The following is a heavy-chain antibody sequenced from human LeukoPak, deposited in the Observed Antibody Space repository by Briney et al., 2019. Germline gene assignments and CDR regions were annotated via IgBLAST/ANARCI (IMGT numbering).Heavy chain of an antibody. CDR1: GFTFSSYA. Sequence: GGSLRLSCAASGFTFSSYAMSWVRQAPGKGLEWVSAISGSGGSTYYADSVKGRFTISRDNSKNTLYLQMNSLRAEDTAVYYCARERVAPLVGADAFDIWGQGTMVTVSS. CDR3: ARERVAPLVGADAFDI. V-gene: IGHV3-23*01. D-gene: IGHD1-26*01. CDR2: ISGSGGST. J-gene: IGHJ3*02.